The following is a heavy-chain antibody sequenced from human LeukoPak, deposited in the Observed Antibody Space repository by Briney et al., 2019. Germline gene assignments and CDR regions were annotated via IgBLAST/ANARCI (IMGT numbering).Heavy chain of an antibody. V-gene: IGHV4-39*01. J-gene: IGHJ6*03. CDR1: GGSISSSRYY. D-gene: IGHD6-19*01. CDR2: IYYSGST. Sequence: SETLSLTCTVSGGSISSSRYYWGWIRQPPGKGLEWIGSIYYSGSTYYNPSLKSRVTISVDTSKNQFSLKLSSVTAADTAVYYCARRALAVAGTPNYYYYMDVWGKGTTVTVSS. CDR3: ARRALAVAGTPNYYYYMDV.